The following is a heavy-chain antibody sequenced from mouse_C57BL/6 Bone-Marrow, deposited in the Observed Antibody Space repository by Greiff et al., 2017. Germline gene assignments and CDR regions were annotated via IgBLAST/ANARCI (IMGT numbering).Heavy chain of an antibody. D-gene: IGHD1-1*01. CDR1: GFNIKDDY. V-gene: IGHV14-4*01. J-gene: IGHJ4*01. CDR2: IDPENGDT. CDR3: SPEYYVALYAMDY. Sequence: EVQLQQSGAELVRPGASVKLSCTASGFNIKDDYMHWVKQRPEQGLEWIGWIDPENGDTEYASKFQGKATITADTSSNTAYLQLRSLTSEDTAVYYCSPEYYVALYAMDYWGQGTSVTVSS.